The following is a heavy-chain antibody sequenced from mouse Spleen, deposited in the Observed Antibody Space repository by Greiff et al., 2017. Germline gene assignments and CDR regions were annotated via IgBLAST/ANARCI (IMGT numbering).Heavy chain of an antibody. D-gene: IGHD4-1*02. CDR1: GFSLTSYG. Sequence: QVQLKQSGPGLVQPSQSLSITCTVSGFSLTSYGVHWVRQSPGKGLEWLGVIWSGGSTDYNAAFISRLSISKDNSKSQVFFKMNSLQADDTAIYYCARNSQLGMYFDYWGQGTTLTVSS. CDR2: IWSGGST. V-gene: IGHV2-2*01. J-gene: IGHJ2*01. CDR3: ARNSQLGMYFDY.